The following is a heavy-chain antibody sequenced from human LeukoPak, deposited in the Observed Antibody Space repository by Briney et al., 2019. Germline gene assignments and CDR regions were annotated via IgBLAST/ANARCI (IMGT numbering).Heavy chain of an antibody. Sequence: SETLSLTCTVSGGSINSGDYYWVWIRQPPGKGLEWIGSIYYSGSTSYNPSLKSRVTMTVDTSKSQFSLKLSSVTAADTAVYYCARLLSWRYYDILTGYLDPWGQGTLVTVSS. CDR1: GGSINSGDYY. J-gene: IGHJ5*02. CDR2: IYYSGST. CDR3: ARLLSWRYYDILTGYLDP. V-gene: IGHV4-39*07. D-gene: IGHD3-9*01.